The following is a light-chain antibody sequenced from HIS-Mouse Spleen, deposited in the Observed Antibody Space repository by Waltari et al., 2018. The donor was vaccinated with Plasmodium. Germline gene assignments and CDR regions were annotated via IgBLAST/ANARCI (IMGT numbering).Light chain of an antibody. J-gene: IGKJ1*01. CDR3: QQYNSYWT. CDR1: PGISSY. CDR2: AAS. V-gene: IGKV1-8*01. Sequence: AIRMTQSPSSFSASTGDRVTITCRASPGISSYLAWYQQKPGKAPKLLIYAASTLQSGVPSRFSGSGSGTDFTLTISCLQSEDFATYYCQQYNSYWTFGQGTKVEIK.